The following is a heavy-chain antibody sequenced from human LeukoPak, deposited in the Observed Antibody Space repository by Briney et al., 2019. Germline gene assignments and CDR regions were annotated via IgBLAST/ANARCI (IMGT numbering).Heavy chain of an antibody. Sequence: GGSLRLSCAASGFTFSDYGMHWVRQAPGKGLEWVTYIRYDGNNKHYADSVKGRFTISRDNSKNVLYLQMDSLRVEDTAVYYCARDFWSSYFDYWGEGTLVTVSS. CDR1: GFTFSDYG. CDR2: IRYDGNNK. J-gene: IGHJ4*02. CDR3: ARDFWSSYFDY. V-gene: IGHV3-30*02. D-gene: IGHD3-3*01.